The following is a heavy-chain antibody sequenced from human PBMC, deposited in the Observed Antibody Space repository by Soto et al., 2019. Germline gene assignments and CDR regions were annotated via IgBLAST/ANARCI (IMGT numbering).Heavy chain of an antibody. Sequence: PVGSLRLSCAASGFTFSSYAMHWVRQAPGKGLEWVAVISYDGSDHYYADSVKGRFTISRDNSKNTLHLQMNSLRTEDTAVYYCAAVYTIDYRGQGTLVTVSS. CDR1: GFTFSSYA. J-gene: IGHJ4*02. V-gene: IGHV3-30-3*01. CDR2: ISYDGSDH. CDR3: AAVYTIDY. D-gene: IGHD3-16*01.